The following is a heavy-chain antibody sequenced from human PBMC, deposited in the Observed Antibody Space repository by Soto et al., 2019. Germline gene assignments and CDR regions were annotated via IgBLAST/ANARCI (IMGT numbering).Heavy chain of an antibody. V-gene: IGHV3-72*01. D-gene: IGHD2-8*01. CDR3: TRVGLIGVTWRSFDY. Sequence: GGSLRLSCAASGFTFSDHYMDWVRQAPGKGLEWVGRIKNKANSYTTEYAASVKGRFTISRDDLKNSLYLQMNGLKTDDTAVYYCTRVGLIGVTWRSFDYWGQGTLVTVSS. J-gene: IGHJ4*02. CDR1: GFTFSDHY. CDR2: IKNKANSYTT.